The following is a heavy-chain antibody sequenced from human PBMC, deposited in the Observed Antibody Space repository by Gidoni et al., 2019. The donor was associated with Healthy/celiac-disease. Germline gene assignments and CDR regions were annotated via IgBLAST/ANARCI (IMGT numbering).Heavy chain of an antibody. CDR2: ISSSSSYI. V-gene: IGHV3-21*01. D-gene: IGHD3-22*01. CDR1: GFTFSSYS. Sequence: EVQLVESGGGMVKPGGSLRLSCAASGFTFSSYSMNWVRQAPGKGLEWVSSISSSSSYIYYADSVKGRFTISRDNAKNSLYLQMNSLRAEDTAVYYCARDWGYDSSGYYYRGNYFDYWGQGTLVTVSS. CDR3: ARDWGYDSSGYYYRGNYFDY. J-gene: IGHJ4*02.